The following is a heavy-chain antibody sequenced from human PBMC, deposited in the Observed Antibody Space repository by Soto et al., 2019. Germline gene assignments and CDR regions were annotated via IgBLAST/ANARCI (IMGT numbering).Heavy chain of an antibody. CDR3: TTFSYRTMLVVRFVY. J-gene: IGHJ4*01. Sequence: GGSLRLSCAASGFTFSNAWINWVRQAPGKGLEWVGRIKRKTDGGTTDFAAPVKGRFAISRDDSKNMVYLQMNSLKTEDTGIYYCTTFSYRTMLVVRFVYWGPGTRFTDFS. V-gene: IGHV3-15*07. CDR1: GFTFSNAW. CDR2: IKRKTDGGTT. D-gene: IGHD3-22*01.